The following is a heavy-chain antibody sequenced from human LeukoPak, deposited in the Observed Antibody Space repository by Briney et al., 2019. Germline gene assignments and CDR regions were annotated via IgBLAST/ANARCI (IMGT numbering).Heavy chain of an antibody. Sequence: PGGSLRLSCAASGFTFSSYVMTWVRQAPGKGLEWVSSISGSSNDIYYAESVKGRLTISRDNAKNSLYLQLNSLRAEDTAVYYCANWDSGSYSFDYWGQGTLVTVSS. CDR2: ISGSSNDI. CDR3: ANWDSGSYSFDY. CDR1: GFTFSSYV. D-gene: IGHD1-26*01. V-gene: IGHV3-21*01. J-gene: IGHJ4*02.